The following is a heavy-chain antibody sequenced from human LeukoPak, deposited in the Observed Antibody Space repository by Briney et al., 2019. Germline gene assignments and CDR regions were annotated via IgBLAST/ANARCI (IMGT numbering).Heavy chain of an antibody. Sequence: SGPTLVKPTQTLTLTCTFSGFSLSTSGVGVGWIRQPPGKALEWLALLYWNDYKRYSPSLKSRLTITKDTSKNQVVLTMTNMDPVDTATYYCAHTTYYYDSSGYYYSDPDAFDIWGQGTMVTVSS. CDR3: AHTTYYYDSSGYYYSDPDAFDI. J-gene: IGHJ3*02. V-gene: IGHV2-5*01. CDR2: LYWNDYK. CDR1: GFSLSTSGVG. D-gene: IGHD3-22*01.